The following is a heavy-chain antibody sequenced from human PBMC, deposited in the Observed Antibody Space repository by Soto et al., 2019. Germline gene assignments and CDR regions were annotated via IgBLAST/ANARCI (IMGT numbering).Heavy chain of an antibody. D-gene: IGHD6-13*01. CDR2: ISAYNGNT. V-gene: IGHV1-18*01. J-gene: IGHJ5*02. CDR3: ARDRVAAAGSGSNWFDP. CDR1: GYTFTSYG. Sequence: QVQLVKSGAEVKKPGASVKVSCKASGYTFTSYGISWVRQAPGQGLEWMGWISAYNGNTNYAQRLQGRVTMTTDTSTSTAYMELRSVRSDDTAVYYCARDRVAAAGSGSNWFDPWGQGTLVTVSS.